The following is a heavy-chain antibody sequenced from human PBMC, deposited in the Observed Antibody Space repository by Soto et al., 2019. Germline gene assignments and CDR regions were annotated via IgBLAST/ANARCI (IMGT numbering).Heavy chain of an antibody. V-gene: IGHV4-34*01. J-gene: IGHJ6*02. CDR1: GGSFSGYY. D-gene: IGHD6-6*01. CDR2: INHSGST. CDR3: ARGQARGIAARRYYGMDV. Sequence: TSETLSLTCAVYGGSFSGYYWSWIRQPPGKGLEWIGEINHSGSTNYNPSLKSRVTISVDTSKNQFSLKLSSVTTADTAVYYCARGQARGIAARRYYGMDVWGQGTTVTVSS.